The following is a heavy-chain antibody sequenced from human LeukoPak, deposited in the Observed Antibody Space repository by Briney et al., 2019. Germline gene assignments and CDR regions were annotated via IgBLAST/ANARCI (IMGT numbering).Heavy chain of an antibody. V-gene: IGHV3-21*01. CDR3: ARDPSYGSGSYYRPFDY. CDR1: GFTFSSYG. D-gene: IGHD3-10*01. CDR2: ISSSSYI. J-gene: IGHJ4*02. Sequence: GRSLRLSCAASGFTFSSYGMHWVRQAPGKGLEWVSSISSSSYIYYADSVKGRFTISRDNAKNSLYLQMNSLRAEDTAVYYCARDPSYGSGSYYRPFDYWGQGTLVTVSS.